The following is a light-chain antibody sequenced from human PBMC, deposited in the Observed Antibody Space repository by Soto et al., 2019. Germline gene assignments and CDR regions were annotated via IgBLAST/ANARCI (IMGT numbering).Light chain of an antibody. J-gene: IGKJ1*01. Sequence: EIVMTQSPLSLPVTPGEPASISCRSSQSLLHSNGYNYLDWYLQKPGQSPQLLIYGASTRATGVPGRFSGSGSGTEFTLTISSLQSEDFAVYYCQQYNDWWTFGQGTKVDI. CDR1: QSLLHSNGYNY. V-gene: IGKV2-28*01. CDR2: GAS. CDR3: QQYNDWWT.